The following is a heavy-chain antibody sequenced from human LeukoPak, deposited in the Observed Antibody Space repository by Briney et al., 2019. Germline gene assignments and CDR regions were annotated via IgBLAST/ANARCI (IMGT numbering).Heavy chain of an antibody. Sequence: SSETLSLTCTVSGGSISSYYWSWIRQPPGKGLEWIGYIYYSGSTNYNPSLKSRVTISVDTSKNQFSLQLNSVTPEDTAVYYCARFPRITGTQRGFDPWGQGTLVTVSS. CDR2: IYYSGST. D-gene: IGHD1-20*01. CDR3: ARFPRITGTQRGFDP. J-gene: IGHJ5*02. CDR1: GGSISSYY. V-gene: IGHV4-59*12.